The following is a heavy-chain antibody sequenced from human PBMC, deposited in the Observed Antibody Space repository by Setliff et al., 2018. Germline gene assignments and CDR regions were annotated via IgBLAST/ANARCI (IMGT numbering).Heavy chain of an antibody. V-gene: IGHV4-4*07. J-gene: IGHJ4*02. CDR3: AGDLGDYGWDFDY. Sequence: PSETLSLTCTVSGGSISSYYWSWIRQPAGKGLEWIGSIYYSGSTYYNPSLKSRVTISVDTSKNQFSLKLSSVTAADTAVYYCAGDLGDYGWDFDYWGQGTLVTVSS. D-gene: IGHD3-10*01. CDR1: GGSISSYY. CDR2: IYYSGST.